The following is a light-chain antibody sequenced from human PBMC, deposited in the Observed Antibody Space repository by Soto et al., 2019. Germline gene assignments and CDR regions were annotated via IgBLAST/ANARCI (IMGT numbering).Light chain of an antibody. CDR2: DNN. CDR1: SSNIGNNY. V-gene: IGLV1-51*01. J-gene: IGLJ1*01. Sequence: QSVLTQPPSVSAAPGQKVTISCSGSSSNIGNNYVSWYQQLPGTAPTLLIYDNNKRPSGIPDRFSCSKSGTSATLGITGLQTGDEADYYCGTWDSSLSAYVFGTGTKVTVL. CDR3: GTWDSSLSAYV.